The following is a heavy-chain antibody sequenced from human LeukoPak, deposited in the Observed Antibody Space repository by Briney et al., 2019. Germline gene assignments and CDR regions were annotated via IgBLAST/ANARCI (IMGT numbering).Heavy chain of an antibody. D-gene: IGHD5-18*01. J-gene: IGHJ4*02. Sequence: SVKVSCKASGGTFSSYAISWVRQAPGQGLEWMGGIIPIFGTANYAQKFQGRVTITADESTSTAYMELSSLRSGDTAVYYCARGYSYGPYYFDYWGQGTLVTVSS. CDR3: ARGYSYGPYYFDY. CDR2: IIPIFGTA. CDR1: GGTFSSYA. V-gene: IGHV1-69*13.